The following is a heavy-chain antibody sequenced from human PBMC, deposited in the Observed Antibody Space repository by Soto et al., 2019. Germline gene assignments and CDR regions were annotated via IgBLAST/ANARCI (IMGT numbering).Heavy chain of an antibody. CDR3: ARSAIDSSGYYLGAHEFDY. V-gene: IGHV1-69*06. Sequence: QVQLVQSGAEVKKPGSSVKVSCKASGGTFSSYAISWVRQAPGQGLEWMGGIIPIFGTANYAQKFQGRVTITADKSTSTAYMELSRLRSEDTAVYYCARSAIDSSGYYLGAHEFDYWGQGTLVTVSS. CDR2: IIPIFGTA. D-gene: IGHD3-22*01. J-gene: IGHJ4*02. CDR1: GGTFSSYA.